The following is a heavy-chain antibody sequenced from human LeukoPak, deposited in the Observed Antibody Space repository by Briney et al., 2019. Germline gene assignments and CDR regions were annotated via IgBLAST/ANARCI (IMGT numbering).Heavy chain of an antibody. CDR2: ISGNNDNS. CDR1: GYTFSNFG. V-gene: IGHV1-18*01. D-gene: IGHD2-2*01. J-gene: IGHJ4*02. CDR3: ARDGTSTDDF. Sequence: ASVTVSFKASGYTFSNFGINWVRQAPGQGLEWMGWISGNNDNSNYGQKFQGRLTMTTDSSTSIAYMELRKLRSDDTAVYYCARDGTSTDDFWGQGTLVTVSS.